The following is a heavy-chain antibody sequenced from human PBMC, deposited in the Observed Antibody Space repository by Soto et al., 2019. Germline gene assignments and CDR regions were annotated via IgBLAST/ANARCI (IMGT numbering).Heavy chain of an antibody. CDR3: ARVGSSSWYRYGWLDP. CDR1: GFTFSSYG. J-gene: IGHJ5*02. D-gene: IGHD6-13*01. CDR2: IWYDGSNK. V-gene: IGHV3-33*01. Sequence: QVQLVESGGGVVQPGRSLRLSCAASGFTFSSYGMHWVRQAPGKGLEWVAVIWYDGSNKYYADSVKGRFTISRDNSKNTLYLQMNSLRAEDRAVYYCARVGSSSWYRYGWLDPWGQGTLVTVSS.